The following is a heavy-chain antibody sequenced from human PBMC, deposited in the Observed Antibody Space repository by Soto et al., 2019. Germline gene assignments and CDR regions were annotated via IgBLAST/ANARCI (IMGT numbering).Heavy chain of an antibody. D-gene: IGHD6-25*01. J-gene: IGHJ4*02. CDR3: GKDRVEMSTIGYDS. CDR1: GFTFSSYA. Sequence: SLRLSCAASGFTFSSYAMSWVRQAPGKGLEWISAISGSRGSTYYADSVKRRFTIFRDNSKNTLYLQMNSLRAEDTAVYYCGKDRVEMSTIGYDSWGGKTLVPVSS. CDR2: ISGSRGST. V-gene: IGHV3-23*01.